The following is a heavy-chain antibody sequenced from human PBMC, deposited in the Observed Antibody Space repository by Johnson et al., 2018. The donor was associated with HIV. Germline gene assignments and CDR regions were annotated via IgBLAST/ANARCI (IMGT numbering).Heavy chain of an antibody. CDR2: IWYDGSNK. Sequence: QVQLVESGGGVVQPGRSLRLSCAASGFTFSSYGMHWVRQAPGKGLEWVAVIWYDGSNKYYADSVKGRFTISRDNSKNTLFLQMDSLTAEDTAVYYCAKDLLIKLYSADAFNIWGQGTMVTVAS. CDR3: AKDLLIKLYSADAFNI. CDR1: GFTFSSYG. D-gene: IGHD5-12*01. J-gene: IGHJ3*02. V-gene: IGHV3-33*06.